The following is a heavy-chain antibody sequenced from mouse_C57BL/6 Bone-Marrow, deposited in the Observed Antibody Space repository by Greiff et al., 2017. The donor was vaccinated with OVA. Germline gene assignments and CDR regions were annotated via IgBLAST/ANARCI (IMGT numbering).Heavy chain of an antibody. CDR3: AREGGYLAWFAD. Sequence: VQLQQPGAELVKPGASVKLSCKASGYTFTSYWMHWVKQRPGQGLEWIGMIHPNSGSTNYNEKFKSKATLTVDKSSSTAYMQLSSLTSEDSAVYYCAREGGYLAWFADWGQGTLVTVSA. CDR2: IHPNSGST. V-gene: IGHV1-64*01. J-gene: IGHJ3*01. CDR1: GYTFTSYW. D-gene: IGHD2-3*01.